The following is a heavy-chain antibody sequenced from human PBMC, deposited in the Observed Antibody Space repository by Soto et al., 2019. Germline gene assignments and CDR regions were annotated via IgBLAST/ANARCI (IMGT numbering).Heavy chain of an antibody. CDR1: GYTFTDFY. J-gene: IGHJ4*02. Sequence: ASVKVSCKASGYTFTDFYIHWVRQAPGQGLEWMGWINPKNGGTSSARKFQDWVTMTRDTSISTAYMELSRLKSDDTAVYYCARLKSAYYFDVWGQGTLVTVSS. CDR3: ARLKSAYYFDV. CDR2: INPKNGGT. D-gene: IGHD2-21*01. V-gene: IGHV1-2*04.